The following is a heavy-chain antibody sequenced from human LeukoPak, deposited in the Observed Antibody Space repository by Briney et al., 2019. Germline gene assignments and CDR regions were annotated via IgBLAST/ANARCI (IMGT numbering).Heavy chain of an antibody. CDR3: ARDRDWYSFDS. CDR1: VFTFSSYW. D-gene: IGHD6-19*01. Sequence: GGSLRLSCTASVFTFSSYWMDWVRQAPWKGLEWVANIKQDGSEKYYVDSVKGRFTISRDNAKNSLYLQMNSLRAEDTAVYYCARDRDWYSFDSWGQGTLVTVSS. CDR2: IKQDGSEK. J-gene: IGHJ4*02. V-gene: IGHV3-7*03.